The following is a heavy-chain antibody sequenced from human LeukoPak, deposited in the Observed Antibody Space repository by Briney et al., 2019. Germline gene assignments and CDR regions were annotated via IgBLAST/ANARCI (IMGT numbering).Heavy chain of an antibody. CDR2: IKSKTDGGTV. Sequence: GGSLRLSCAASGFTFSSYAMSWVRQAPGKGLEWVGRIKSKTDGGTVDYAPPVKGRFTISRDDSRNTLSLEMNFLKTEDTAVYYCTTDPGDYEIFWGRGTLVTVSS. V-gene: IGHV3-15*01. CDR3: TTDPGDYEIF. J-gene: IGHJ4*02. CDR1: GFTFSSYA. D-gene: IGHD4-17*01.